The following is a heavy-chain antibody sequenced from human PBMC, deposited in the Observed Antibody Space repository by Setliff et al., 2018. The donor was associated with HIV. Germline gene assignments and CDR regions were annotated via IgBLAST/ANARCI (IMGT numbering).Heavy chain of an antibody. J-gene: IGHJ6*03. D-gene: IGHD4-17*01. CDR2: IRSDETNK. CDR1: GFIFSTYG. Sequence: GSLRLSCEASGFIFSTYGMHWVRQAPGKGLEWVAFIRSDETNKYYSDSVKGRFTISRDTSKNTLFLQINSLRPDDTAVYYCARITVASRYNSDMDVWG. CDR3: ARITVASRYNSDMDV. V-gene: IGHV3-30*02.